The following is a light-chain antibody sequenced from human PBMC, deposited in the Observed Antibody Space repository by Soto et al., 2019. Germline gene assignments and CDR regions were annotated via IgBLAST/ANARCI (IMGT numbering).Light chain of an antibody. J-gene: IGLJ2*01. CDR2: DVT. CDR1: SSDVGGYNY. Sequence: QSALTQPRSVSGSPGQSVAIYCTGTSSDVGGYNYVSWYRQHPGRAPKLLLYDVTKRPSGVPDRFSGSKSGNTASLTISGLQADDEADYYCCSYAGSYIVVIGGGTKLTVL. V-gene: IGLV2-11*01. CDR3: CSYAGSYIVV.